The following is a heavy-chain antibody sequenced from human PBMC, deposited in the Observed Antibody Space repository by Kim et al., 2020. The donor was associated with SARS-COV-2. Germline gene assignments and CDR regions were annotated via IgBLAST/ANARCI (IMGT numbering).Heavy chain of an antibody. CDR2: IWYDGSNK. J-gene: IGHJ4*02. V-gene: IGHV3-33*01. CDR1: GFTFSSYG. Sequence: GGSLRLSCAASGFTFSSYGMHWVRQAPGKGLEWVAVIWYDGSNKYYADSVKGRFTISRDNSKNTLYLQMNSLRAEDTAVYYCAAFSMVRGVIIIEHDYWGQGTLVTVSS. CDR3: AAFSMVRGVIIIEHDY. D-gene: IGHD3-10*01.